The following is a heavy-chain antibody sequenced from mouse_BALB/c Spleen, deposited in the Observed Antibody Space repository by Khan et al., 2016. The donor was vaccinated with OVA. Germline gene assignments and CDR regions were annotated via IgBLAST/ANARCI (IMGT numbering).Heavy chain of an antibody. CDR1: GYTFTSYV. CDR3: AKNYRYDVYFDY. J-gene: IGHJ2*01. CDR2: IYPFNDDT. D-gene: IGHD2-14*01. Sequence: VQLQQSGPELVKPGASVKMSCEASGYTFTSYVIHWVKQKPGQGLEWIGYIYPFNDDTKYNEKFKGKATLTSDTSSSTAYMELRSLTSEDSAVYYCAKNYRYDVYFDYWGPGTTLTVSS. V-gene: IGHV1S136*01.